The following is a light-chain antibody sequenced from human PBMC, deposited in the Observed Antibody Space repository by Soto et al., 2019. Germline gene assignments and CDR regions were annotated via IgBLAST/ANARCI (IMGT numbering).Light chain of an antibody. J-gene: IGLJ3*02. CDR1: SSDVGGYNY. V-gene: IGLV2-8*01. CDR3: SSYAGSNNVV. Sequence: QSVLTQSPSASGSPGQSVTISCTGTSSDVGGYNYVSWYQHHPGKAPKLIIYEVSERPSGVPDRFSGSKSGNTASLTVSGLQAEDEADYYCSSYAGSNNVVFGGGTKLTVL. CDR2: EVS.